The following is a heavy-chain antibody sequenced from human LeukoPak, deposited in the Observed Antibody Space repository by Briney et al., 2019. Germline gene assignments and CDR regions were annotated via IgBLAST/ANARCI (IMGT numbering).Heavy chain of an antibody. Sequence: GGSLRLSCAASGFTFSSYAIHWVRQAPGKGLEWVAVISFDGTHDFYADSVKGRFTISRDNSKNTLYLRMNSLRADDTAVYYCARARATVTRISSFDIWGQGTMVTVSS. CDR1: GFTFSSYA. D-gene: IGHD4-17*01. CDR2: ISFDGTHD. CDR3: ARARATVTRISSFDI. V-gene: IGHV3-30*04. J-gene: IGHJ3*02.